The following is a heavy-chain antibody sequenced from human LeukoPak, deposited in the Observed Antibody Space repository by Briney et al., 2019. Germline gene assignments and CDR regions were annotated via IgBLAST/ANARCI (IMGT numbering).Heavy chain of an antibody. Sequence: SQTLSLTCTVSGGSISSGGYYWSWIRQHPGKGLEWIGYIYYSGSTYYNPSLKSRVTISVDTSKNQFSLKLSSVTAADTAVYYCARGSIVVVPAQYNWFDPWGQGTLVTVSS. CDR3: ARGSIVVVPAQYNWFDP. CDR2: IYYSGST. V-gene: IGHV4-31*03. J-gene: IGHJ5*02. CDR1: GGSISSGGYY. D-gene: IGHD2-2*01.